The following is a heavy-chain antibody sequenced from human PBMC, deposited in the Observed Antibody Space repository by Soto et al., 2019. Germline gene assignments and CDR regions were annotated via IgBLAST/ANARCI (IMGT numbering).Heavy chain of an antibody. D-gene: IGHD2-8*01. CDR2: SAPSIGNA. CDR1: GYTFMNYG. CDR3: ARTGGDCSKGVSSNY. J-gene: IGHJ4*02. V-gene: IGHV1-18*01. Sequence: GASVKVSCKASGYTFMNYGVSWMRQAPEQGLEGWGWSAPSIGNAMYAQNVQGRGTGTADRSTSTAYMEVRSLTFDDTALYYCARTGGDCSKGVSSNYWGQGTLVSVSS.